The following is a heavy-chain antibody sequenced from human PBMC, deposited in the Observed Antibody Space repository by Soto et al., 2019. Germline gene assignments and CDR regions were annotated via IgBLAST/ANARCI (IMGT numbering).Heavy chain of an antibody. J-gene: IGHJ6*02. CDR2: TYYRSQWYN. V-gene: IGHV6-1*01. Sequence: SQTLSLTCVISGDSVSSNSAAWNWIRQSPSRGLEWLGRTYYRSQWYNDYAVSVKGRIIINTDTSKNQFSLQLSSVTPEDTAVYYCARTVARDYYYKGVDVWGQGTTVTVSS. CDR1: GDSVSSNSAA. D-gene: IGHD6-19*01. CDR3: ARTVARDYYYKGVDV.